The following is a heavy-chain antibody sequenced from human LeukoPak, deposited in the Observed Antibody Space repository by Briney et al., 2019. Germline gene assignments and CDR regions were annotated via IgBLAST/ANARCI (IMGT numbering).Heavy chain of an antibody. D-gene: IGHD5-12*01. V-gene: IGHV3-48*01. CDR1: GFTFSSYI. J-gene: IGHJ3*02. Sequence: GGSLRLSCAASGFTFSSYIMNWVRQAPGKGLECLSYISGSNSSIYYADSVKGRFTISRDNAKNSLYLQMNSLRAEDTAVYYCAANPSDYPNDAFDIWGQGTMVTVSS. CDR2: ISGSNSSI. CDR3: AANPSDYPNDAFDI.